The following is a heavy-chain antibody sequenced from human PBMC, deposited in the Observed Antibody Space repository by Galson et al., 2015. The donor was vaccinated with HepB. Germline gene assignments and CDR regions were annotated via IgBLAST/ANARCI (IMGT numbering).Heavy chain of an antibody. D-gene: IGHD6-25*01. CDR3: ARHSSDPHKEDGWFDP. V-gene: IGHV4-39*01. Sequence: TLSLTCTVSGGSISSSSYYWGWIRQPPGKGLEWIGSIYYSGSTYYNPSLKSRVTISVNTSKNQFSLKLSSVTAADTAVYYCARHSSDPHKEDGWFDPWGQGTLVTVSS. CDR2: IYYSGST. CDR1: GGSISSSSYY. J-gene: IGHJ5*02.